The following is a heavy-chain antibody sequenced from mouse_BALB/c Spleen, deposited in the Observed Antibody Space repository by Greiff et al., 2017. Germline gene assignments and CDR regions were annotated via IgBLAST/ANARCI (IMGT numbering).Heavy chain of an antibody. CDR1: GFDFSRYW. D-gene: IGHD1-1*01. CDR2: INPDSSTI. J-gene: IGHJ2*01. CDR3: ARVGGSSYVGYFDY. V-gene: IGHV4-1*02. Sequence: EVKLVESGGGLVQPGGSLKLSCAASGFDFSRYWMSWVRQAPGKGLEWIGEINPDSSTINYTPSLKDKFIISRDNAKNTLYLQMSSLKSEDTAMYYCARVGGSSYVGYFDYWGQGTTLTVSS.